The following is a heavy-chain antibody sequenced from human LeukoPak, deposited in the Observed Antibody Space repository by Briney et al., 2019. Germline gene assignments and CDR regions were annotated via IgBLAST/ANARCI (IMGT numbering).Heavy chain of an antibody. J-gene: IGHJ6*02. CDR3: AKGKHCSSTSCSSKYYYGMDA. CDR1: GFTFSSYG. V-gene: IGHV3-30*18. CDR2: ISYDGSNK. Sequence: PGGSLRLSCAASGFTFSSYGMHWVRQAPGKGLEWVAVISYDGSNKYYADSVKGRFTISRDNSKNTLYLQMNSLRAEDTAVYYCAKGKHCSSTSCSSKYYYGMDAWGQGTTVTVSS. D-gene: IGHD2-2*01.